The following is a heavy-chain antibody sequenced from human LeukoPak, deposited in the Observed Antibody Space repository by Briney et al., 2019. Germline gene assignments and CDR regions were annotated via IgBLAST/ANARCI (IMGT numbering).Heavy chain of an antibody. CDR2: ISYSGST. CDR3: VREKGSPNGYYYYGMDV. V-gene: IGHV4-31*03. CDR1: GASISSVAHY. Sequence: SETLSLTCTVSGASISSVAHYWSWIRQHPGKGLEWIGYISYSGSTYYNLSLKSRVIISLDTSQNQFSLKLISVTAADTAVYYCVREKGSPNGYYYYGMDVWGQGTTVTVSS. J-gene: IGHJ6*02.